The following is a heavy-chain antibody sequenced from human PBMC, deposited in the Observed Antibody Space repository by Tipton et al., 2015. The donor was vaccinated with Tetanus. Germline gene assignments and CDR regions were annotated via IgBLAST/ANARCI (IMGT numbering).Heavy chain of an antibody. J-gene: IGHJ4*02. Sequence: MQLVQSGGEVKKPGESLKISCKGSGYIFTNYWIGWVRQKTGKGLEWMAFIYPGDSDTRYSPSFQGQVTISVDNSINTAFLQWSSLKASDTSMFYCARAHCSDGVCNFDFWGQGALVTVAS. CDR1: GYIFTNYW. CDR2: IYPGDSDT. CDR3: ARAHCSDGVCNFDF. V-gene: IGHV5-51*01. D-gene: IGHD2-15*01.